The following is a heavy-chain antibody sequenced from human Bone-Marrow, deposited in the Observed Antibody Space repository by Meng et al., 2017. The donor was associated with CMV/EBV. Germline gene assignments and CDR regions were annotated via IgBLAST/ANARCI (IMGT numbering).Heavy chain of an antibody. J-gene: IGHJ5*02. CDR1: GGSLNDYL. V-gene: IGHV4-34*01. CDR3: TRGGSWFDP. CDR2: INHSGST. Sequence: LSRACAVYGGSLNDYLWSWIRQPTGTGLEWIGRINHSGSTNYNPSLRSRVTLSVHTSRNQFSLRLTSVTAADTAVYYCTRGGSWFDPWGQGTLVTVSS.